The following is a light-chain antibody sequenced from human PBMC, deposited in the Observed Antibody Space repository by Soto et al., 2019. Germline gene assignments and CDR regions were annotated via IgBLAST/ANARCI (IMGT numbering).Light chain of an antibody. CDR2: GAS. CDR3: QQYNTCHTKFA. V-gene: IGKV3-15*01. Sequence: VVTQSPATLSVFPGETATLSCRSSQSVSSDVAWYHQRTGQAPRLLIYGASTRATGIPARFRGSGSGTEFRLTLSSLQSEDFATSYCQQYNTCHTKFAFGRGTKVEIK. CDR1: QSVSSD. J-gene: IGKJ1*01.